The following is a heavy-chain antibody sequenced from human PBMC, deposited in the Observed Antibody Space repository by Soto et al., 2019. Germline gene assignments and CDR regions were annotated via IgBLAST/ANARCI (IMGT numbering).Heavy chain of an antibody. V-gene: IGHV4-30-2*01. Sequence: SETLSLTCAVSGGSISSGGYSWSWIRQPPGKGLEWIGYIYHSGSTYYNPSLKSRVTISVDRSKNQFSLKLSSVTAADTAVYYCARAGPNDILTGYSEGPFDYWGQGTLVTVSS. CDR2: IYHSGST. CDR3: ARAGPNDILTGYSEGPFDY. D-gene: IGHD3-9*01. J-gene: IGHJ4*02. CDR1: GGSISSGGYS.